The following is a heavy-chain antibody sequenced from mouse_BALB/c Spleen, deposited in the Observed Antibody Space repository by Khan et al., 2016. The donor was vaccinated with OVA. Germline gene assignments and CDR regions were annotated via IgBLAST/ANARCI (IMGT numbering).Heavy chain of an antibody. Sequence: EVELVESGGGLVKPGGSLKLSCAASGFTFSNYAMSWVRQSPEKRLEWVASISSGDSTYYPDSVKGRFTISRDKARNILYRKKRSLGSRDTSMYYCERDYWFAYWGQGTLVTVSA. CDR3: ERDYWFAY. CDR2: ISSGDST. CDR1: GFTFSNYA. J-gene: IGHJ3*01. V-gene: IGHV5-6-5*01.